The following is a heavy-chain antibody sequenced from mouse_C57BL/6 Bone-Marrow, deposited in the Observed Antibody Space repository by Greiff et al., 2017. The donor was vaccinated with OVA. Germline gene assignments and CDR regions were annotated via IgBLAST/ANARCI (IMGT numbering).Heavy chain of an antibody. D-gene: IGHD1-1*01. V-gene: IGHV1-80*01. J-gene: IGHJ4*01. CDR3: ARHYYGSSPYYYAMDY. CDR1: GYAFSSYW. CDR2: IYPGDGDT. Sequence: QVQLQQSGAELVKPGASVKLSCKASGYAFSSYWMNWVKQRPGKGLEWIGQIYPGDGDTNYNGKFKGKATLTADKSSSTAYMQLSSLTSEDSAVYFCARHYYGSSPYYYAMDYWGQGTSVTVSS.